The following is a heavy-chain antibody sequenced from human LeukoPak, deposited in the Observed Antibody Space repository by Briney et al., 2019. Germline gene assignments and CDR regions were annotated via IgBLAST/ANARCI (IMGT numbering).Heavy chain of an antibody. CDR3: ARAPITVVTLFDY. V-gene: IGHV4-59*01. CDR2: IYYSGST. J-gene: IGHJ4*02. D-gene: IGHD4-23*01. Sequence: PSETLSLTCTVSGGSISSYYWSWIRQPPGKGLEWIGYIYYSGSTNYNPSLKSRVTISVDTSKNQFSLKLTSVTAADTAVYYSARAPITVVTLFDYWGQGTLVTVSS. CDR1: GGSISSYY.